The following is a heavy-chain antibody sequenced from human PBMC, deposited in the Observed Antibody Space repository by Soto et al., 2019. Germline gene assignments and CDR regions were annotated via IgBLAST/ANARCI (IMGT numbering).Heavy chain of an antibody. Sequence: GGSLRLSCAASGFTFSSYWISWVRQAPGKGLEWVANIKQDGSEKYYVDSVKGRFTISRDNAKNSVSLQMNSLRAEDTAVYYCAREETAWPLAYGLDVWGQGTTVPVSS. CDR1: GFTFSSYW. CDR2: IKQDGSEK. CDR3: AREETAWPLAYGLDV. J-gene: IGHJ6*02. V-gene: IGHV3-7*01. D-gene: IGHD2-21*02.